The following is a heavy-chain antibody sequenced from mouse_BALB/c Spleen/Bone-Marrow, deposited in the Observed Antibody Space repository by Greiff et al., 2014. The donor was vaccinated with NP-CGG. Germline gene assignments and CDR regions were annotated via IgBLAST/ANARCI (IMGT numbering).Heavy chain of an antibody. CDR3: TREGTYESSSGHFNY. D-gene: IGHD1-1*01. CDR2: INPRNTYS. V-gene: IGHV1-4*01. J-gene: IGHJ2*01. CDR1: GYSFTSYT. Sequence: QVQLQQSGAELARPGASVKMSCKASGYSFTSYTMHWVKQRPGQGLEWIAYINPRNTYSDYNQKFKDRATVTADKSSSTAYMQLSSLTSEDSAVYYCTREGTYESSSGHFNYWGQGTTLPVSS.